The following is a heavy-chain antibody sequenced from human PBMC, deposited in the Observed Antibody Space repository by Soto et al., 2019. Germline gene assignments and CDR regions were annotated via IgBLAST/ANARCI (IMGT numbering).Heavy chain of an antibody. CDR3: ASGSYDFWSGHYYYGMDV. CDR2: IYYSGST. D-gene: IGHD3-3*01. V-gene: IGHV4-39*01. Sequence: SETLSLTCTVSGGSISSSSYYWGWIRQPPGKGLEWIGSIYYSGSTYYNPSLKSRVTISVDTSKNQFSLKLSSVTAADTAVYYCASGSYDFWSGHYYYGMDVWGQGTTVTVSS. J-gene: IGHJ6*02. CDR1: GGSISSSSYY.